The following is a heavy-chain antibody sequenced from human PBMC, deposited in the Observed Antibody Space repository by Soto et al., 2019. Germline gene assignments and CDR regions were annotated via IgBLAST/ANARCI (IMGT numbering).Heavy chain of an antibody. J-gene: IGHJ3*02. CDR1: GFTFNGYW. CDR2: IKHDGSEK. CDR3: ARDGTDDAFDI. Sequence: EVQLVESGGGLVQPGGSLRLSCEASGFTFNGYWMSWVRQAPGKWLEWVAKIKHDGSEKFYVNTVEGRFTISRDSTKNSLYLQMNSLRAADTAVYYCARDGTDDAFDIWGQGTMVTVSS. V-gene: IGHV3-7*03.